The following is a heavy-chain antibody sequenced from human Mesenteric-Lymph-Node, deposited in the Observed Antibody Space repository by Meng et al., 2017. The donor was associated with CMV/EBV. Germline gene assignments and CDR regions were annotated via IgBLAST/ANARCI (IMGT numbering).Heavy chain of an antibody. CDR3: ARVPGDSNDYYLSFDS. CDR2: ISHNGIT. D-gene: IGHD3-22*01. J-gene: IGHJ4*02. Sequence: GSLRLSCTVYDGSLSGYYWSWIRQPPGKGLEWIGEISHNGITNYKPSLKSRLSLSLDTSRNQISLKLTSVTTADTATYYCARVPGDSNDYYLSFDSWGQGTLVTVSS. V-gene: IGHV4-34*01. CDR1: DGSLSGYY.